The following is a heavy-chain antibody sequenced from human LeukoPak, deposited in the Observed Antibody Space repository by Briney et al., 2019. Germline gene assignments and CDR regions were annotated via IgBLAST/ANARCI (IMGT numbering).Heavy chain of an antibody. V-gene: IGHV3-23*01. CDR2: ISSSSSGT. CDR1: GFTFSSYA. J-gene: IGHJ4*02. Sequence: QAGGSLRLSCAASGFTFSSYAVSWVRQAPGEGLEWVSAISSSSSGTYYAGSVKGRFTISRDNSKNTLYLQMHSLRAEDTAVYYCAKVRDYVWGSYRYYFDYWGQGTLVTVSS. CDR3: AKVRDYVWGSYRYYFDY. D-gene: IGHD3-16*02.